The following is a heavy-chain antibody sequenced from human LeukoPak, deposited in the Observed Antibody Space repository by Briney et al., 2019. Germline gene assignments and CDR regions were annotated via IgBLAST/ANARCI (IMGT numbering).Heavy chain of an antibody. CDR2: INAGNGNT. Sequence: ASVSVSCKASGYTFTSYAMHWVRQAPGQRLEWMGWINAGNGNTKYSQKFQGRVTITRDTSASTAYMELSSLRSEDTAVYYCARFRPVGAIDYWGQGTLVTVSS. CDR3: ARFRPVGAIDY. D-gene: IGHD1-26*01. J-gene: IGHJ4*02. CDR1: GYTFTSYA. V-gene: IGHV1-3*01.